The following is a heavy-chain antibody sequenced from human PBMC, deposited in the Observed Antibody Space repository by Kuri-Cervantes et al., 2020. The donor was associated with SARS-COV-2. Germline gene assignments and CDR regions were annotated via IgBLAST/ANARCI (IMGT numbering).Heavy chain of an antibody. V-gene: IGHV3-9*01. D-gene: IGHD6-13*01. Sequence: GGSLRLSCAASGFTFDEFAMHWVRQAPGKGLEWVSGISWKSGPIGYVDSVKGRFTISRDNSKNTLYLQMNSLRAEDTAVYYCARDRIAASFMDVWGQGTTVTVSS. J-gene: IGHJ6*02. CDR1: GFTFDEFA. CDR3: ARDRIAASFMDV. CDR2: ISWKSGPI.